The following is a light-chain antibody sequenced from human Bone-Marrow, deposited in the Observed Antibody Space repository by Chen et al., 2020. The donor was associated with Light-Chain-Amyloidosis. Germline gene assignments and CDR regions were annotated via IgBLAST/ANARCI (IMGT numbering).Light chain of an antibody. CDR2: VAS. V-gene: IGKV1-6*01. CDR1: LDIRND. CDR3: LQDYRHPWT. Sequence: AIQITQSPSSLSASVGDRVTITCRASLDIRNDVGWYQQKPGKSPKLLIYVASNLESGVPSRFSGSGSGTDFTLTISSLQPEDLATYYGLQDYRHPWTFGQGTKVEIK. J-gene: IGKJ1*01.